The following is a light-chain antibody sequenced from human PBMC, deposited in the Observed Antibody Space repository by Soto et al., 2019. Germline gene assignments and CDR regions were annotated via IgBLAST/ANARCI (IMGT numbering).Light chain of an antibody. CDR3: QQRSKWRT. CDR1: QSVSSY. V-gene: IGKV3-11*01. J-gene: IGKJ1*01. CDR2: DAS. Sequence: EIVMTQSPATLSVSPGERATLSCRASQSVSSYLAWYQQKPGQAPRLLIYDASKRATGIPARFSGSGFGTDYTHTISSLEPEDFAVYYCQQRSKWRTFGQGTKVDIK.